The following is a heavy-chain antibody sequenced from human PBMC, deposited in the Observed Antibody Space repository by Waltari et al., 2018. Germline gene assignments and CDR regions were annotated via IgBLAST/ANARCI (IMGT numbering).Heavy chain of an antibody. D-gene: IGHD2-15*01. Sequence: LQLQESGPGLVKPSETLSLTCTVSGGSISSSSYYWGWVRQAPGKGLEWVSAISGSGGSKYYADSVKGRLTTSRDNSKNTLYLQMNSLRAEDTAVYYCAKDTPGIVVVVAVMDVWGQGTTVTVSS. CDR1: GGSISSSSYY. CDR3: AKDTPGIVVVVAVMDV. CDR2: ISGSGGSK. V-gene: IGHV3-23*01. J-gene: IGHJ6*02.